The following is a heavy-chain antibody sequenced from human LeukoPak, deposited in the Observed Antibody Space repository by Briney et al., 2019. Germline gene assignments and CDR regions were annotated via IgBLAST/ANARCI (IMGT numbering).Heavy chain of an antibody. J-gene: IGHJ4*02. Sequence: GASVKVSCKASGYTFSRHYIHWVRQAPGRGLEWMGIIKPSSGSTSYAQKFQGRVTMTRDMSTSTVYLELSSLRSEDTAVYYCAREIVLGAVTYFDDWGQGTLVTVTS. CDR1: GYTFSRHY. CDR2: IKPSSGST. CDR3: AREIVLGAVTYFDD. D-gene: IGHD2-15*01. V-gene: IGHV1-46*01.